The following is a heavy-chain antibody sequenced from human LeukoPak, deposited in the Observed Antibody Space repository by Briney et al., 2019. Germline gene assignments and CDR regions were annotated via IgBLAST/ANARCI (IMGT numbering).Heavy chain of an antibody. CDR2: ISGSDGDT. CDR1: GFTFSSYA. V-gene: IGHV3-23*01. CDR3: ARERDGGDEYNWFDP. Sequence: GGSLRLSCAASGFTFSSYAMHWVRQAPGKGLEWVSTISGSDGDTYYADSVKGRFTISRDNSKNTLYLQMNSLRAEDTAVYYCARERDGGDEYNWFDPWGQGTLVTVSS. D-gene: IGHD3-16*01. J-gene: IGHJ5*02.